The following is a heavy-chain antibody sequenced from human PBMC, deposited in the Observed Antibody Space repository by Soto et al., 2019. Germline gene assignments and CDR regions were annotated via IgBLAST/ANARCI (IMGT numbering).Heavy chain of an antibody. V-gene: IGHV3-23*01. CDR3: AKGGGPAATGNWFDP. CDR2: ISGSSGIT. CDR1: GFTFSSFA. J-gene: IGHJ5*02. Sequence: GGSLRLSCAASGFTFSSFAMSWVRQAPGKGLEWVSAISGSSGITYYADSVKGRFTISRDNTKNTLYLQMNSLRAEDTAVYYCAKGGGPAATGNWFDPWGQGTLVTVSS. D-gene: IGHD2-2*01.